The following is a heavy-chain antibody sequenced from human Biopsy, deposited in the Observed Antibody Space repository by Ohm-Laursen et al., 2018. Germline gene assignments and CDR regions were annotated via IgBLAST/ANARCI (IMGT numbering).Heavy chain of an antibody. CDR2: ISSSGSTI. D-gene: IGHD6-19*01. CDR3: ARDCPSYSSVWYREPIIHC. J-gene: IGHJ4*02. Sequence: SLRLSCAASGFTFSSYEMNWVRQAPGKGLEWVSYISSSGSTIHYADSVKGRFTISRDNAKNSLYLQMNSLRAEDTAVYYCARDCPSYSSVWYREPIIHCWGQGTLVTVSS. V-gene: IGHV3-48*03. CDR1: GFTFSSYE.